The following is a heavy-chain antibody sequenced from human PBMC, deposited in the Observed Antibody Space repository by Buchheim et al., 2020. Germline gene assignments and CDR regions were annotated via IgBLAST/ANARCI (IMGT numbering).Heavy chain of an antibody. Sequence: QVQLVQSGAEVKKSGSSVKVSCKASGGTFSSYAISWVRQAPGQGLEWMGGIIPIFGTANYAQKFQGRVTITADESTSTAYMELSSLRSEDTAVYYCARDRPHKYFDGLYYFDYWGQGTL. J-gene: IGHJ4*02. CDR1: GGTFSSYA. V-gene: IGHV1-69*01. CDR3: ARDRPHKYFDGLYYFDY. CDR2: IIPIFGTA. D-gene: IGHD3-9*01.